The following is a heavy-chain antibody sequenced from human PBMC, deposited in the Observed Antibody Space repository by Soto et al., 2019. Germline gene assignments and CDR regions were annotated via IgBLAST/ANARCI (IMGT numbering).Heavy chain of an antibody. CDR3: ATVFDL. Sequence: EVQLVESGGGLVQPGGSLRVSCAASGFTFRSHWIHWVRQAPGKGLEWISRIETDGGGTSYADDVKGRFTISTDNAKNTGYLQMNGLRAEDTAVYYCATVFDLWGQGTLVTVSS. V-gene: IGHV3-74*01. J-gene: IGHJ5*02. CDR2: IETDGGGT. CDR1: GFTFRSHW.